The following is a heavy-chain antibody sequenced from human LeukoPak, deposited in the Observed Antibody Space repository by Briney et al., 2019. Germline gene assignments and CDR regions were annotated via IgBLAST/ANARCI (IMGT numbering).Heavy chain of an antibody. D-gene: IGHD3-3*01. CDR1: GFTFDDYA. Sequence: GRSLRLSCAASGFTFDDYAMHWVRQAPGKGLEWVSGISWNSGSIGYADSVKGRFTISRDNAKNSLYLQMNSLRAEDTALYYCAKDRTYYDFWSGPSISYYLDSWGQGTLVTVSS. CDR3: AKDRTYYDFWSGPSISYYLDS. V-gene: IGHV3-9*01. CDR2: ISWNSGSI. J-gene: IGHJ4*02.